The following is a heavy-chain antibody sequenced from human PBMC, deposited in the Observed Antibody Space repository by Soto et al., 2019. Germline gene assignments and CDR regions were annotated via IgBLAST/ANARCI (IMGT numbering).Heavy chain of an antibody. V-gene: IGHV3-21*06. CDR3: ARSSGGSGKLWNYYGMDV. CDR1: GFTFSSYS. D-gene: IGHD3-10*01. J-gene: IGHJ6*02. CDR2: ISSGSSYI. Sequence: EVQLVESGGGLVKXGGSLRLSCAASGFTFSSYSMNWVRQAPGKGLEWVSSISSGSSYIYYADSVKGRFTISRDNAKNSLYLQMNSLRAEDTAVYYCARSSGGSGKLWNYYGMDVWGQGTTVTVSS.